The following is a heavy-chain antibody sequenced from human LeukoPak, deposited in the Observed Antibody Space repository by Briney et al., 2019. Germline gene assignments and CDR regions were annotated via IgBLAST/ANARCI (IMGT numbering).Heavy chain of an antibody. J-gene: IGHJ5*02. V-gene: IGHV3-9*01. CDR1: GFTFDDYA. CDR2: ISWNSGSI. D-gene: IGHD2-21*02. Sequence: GGSLRLSCAASGFTFDDYAMHWVRQAPGKGLEWVSGISWNSGSIGYADSVKGRFTISRDNAKNTLYLQMNSLRAEDTAVYYCTASPKNWFDPWGQGTLVTVSS. CDR3: TASPKNWFDP.